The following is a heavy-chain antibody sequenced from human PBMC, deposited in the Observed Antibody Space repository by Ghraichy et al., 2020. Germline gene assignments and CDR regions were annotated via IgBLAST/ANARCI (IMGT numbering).Heavy chain of an antibody. CDR3: ARVTYSSSWHKGGYFDY. CDR2: IYSGGAT. D-gene: IGHD6-13*01. J-gene: IGHJ4*02. Sequence: GGSLRLSCAVSGFTVSSNYMTWVRQGPGKGLQWVSAIYSGGATYYADSVKGRFTISRHNSKNTLYLQMNNLRTEDTAVYYCARVTYSSSWHKGGYFDYWGQGALVTVSS. CDR1: GFTVSSNY. V-gene: IGHV3-53*04.